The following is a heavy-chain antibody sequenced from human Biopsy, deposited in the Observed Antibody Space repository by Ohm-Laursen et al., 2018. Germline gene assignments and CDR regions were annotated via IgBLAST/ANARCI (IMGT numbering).Heavy chain of an antibody. Sequence: GASVKVSCKAPTGTFNSYGIIWVRQAPGQGLEWMGWITTYNGNTNYAQKVQGRVTMTTDTSTSTAYMELRSLRSDDTAVYYCARDRGYYYYYGMDVWGQGTTVTVSS. D-gene: IGHD3-10*01. CDR2: ITTYNGNT. CDR3: ARDRGYYYYYGMDV. V-gene: IGHV1-18*04. J-gene: IGHJ6*02. CDR1: TGTFNSYG.